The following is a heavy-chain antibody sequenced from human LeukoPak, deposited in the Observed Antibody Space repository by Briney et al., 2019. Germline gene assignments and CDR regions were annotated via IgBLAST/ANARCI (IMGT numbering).Heavy chain of an antibody. CDR3: ARDYQLHY. V-gene: IGHV1-69*05. D-gene: IGHD1-7*01. CDR1: GGTFSSYA. J-gene: IGHJ4*02. Sequence: SVKVSCKASGGTFSSYAISWVRQAPGQGLEWMGGIIPIFGTANYAQKFQGRVTSTTDESTSRGYMELSSLRSEDTAVYYCARDYQLHYWGQGTLVTVSS. CDR2: IIPIFGTA.